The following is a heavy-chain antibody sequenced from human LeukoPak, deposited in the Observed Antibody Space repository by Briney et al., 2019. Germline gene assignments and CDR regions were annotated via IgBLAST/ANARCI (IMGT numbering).Heavy chain of an antibody. Sequence: GGSLRLSCVASGFAFSSYSMNWVRQVPGKGLEWVSFISSSSSYIYYADSVQGRFTISRDNAKNSLYLQMNSLRAEDTAVYYCARAAIFGWFDPWGQGTLVTVSS. CDR2: ISSSSSYI. CDR3: ARAAIFGWFDP. J-gene: IGHJ5*02. D-gene: IGHD3-9*01. CDR1: GFAFSSYS. V-gene: IGHV3-21*01.